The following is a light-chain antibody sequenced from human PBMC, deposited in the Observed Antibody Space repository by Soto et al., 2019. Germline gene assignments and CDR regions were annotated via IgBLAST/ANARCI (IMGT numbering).Light chain of an antibody. CDR2: AVS. CDR3: SSYTTSNTRQIV. V-gene: IGLV2-14*03. J-gene: IGLJ1*01. Sequence: QSALTQPASVSGSPGQSITISCTGTSSDVGGYNYVSWYQHHPGQAPKLMIYAVSNRPSGVSNRFSGSKSGNTASLTISGLQPEDEADYYCSSYTTSNTRQIVFGTGTKLTVL. CDR1: SSDVGGYNY.